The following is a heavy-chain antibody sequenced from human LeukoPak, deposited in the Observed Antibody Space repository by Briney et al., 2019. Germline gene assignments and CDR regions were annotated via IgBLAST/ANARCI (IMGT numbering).Heavy chain of an antibody. D-gene: IGHD5-12*01. CDR3: ARVGPYIEVDP. Sequence: SETLSLTCTVSGGSISSYYWSRIRQPPAKGLEWFGYIYYSGSTNYYPSLKSRVTISVDTSHNHCSLQLSSLTASDTAGYYCARVGPYIEVDPWGQGTLVIVSS. CDR1: GGSISSYY. J-gene: IGHJ5*02. V-gene: IGHV4-59*08. CDR2: IYYSGST.